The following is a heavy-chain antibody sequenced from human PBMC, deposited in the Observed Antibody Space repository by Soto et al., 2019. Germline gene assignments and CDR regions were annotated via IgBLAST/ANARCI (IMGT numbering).Heavy chain of an antibody. CDR3: AREPFPCTYDSFDY. CDR1: GYTFTTYG. V-gene: IGHV1-18*04. CDR2: ISAYNGNT. Sequence: QVQLVQSGAEMKKPGASVKVSCKASGYTFTTYGISWVRQAPGQGLEWMGWISAYNGNTHYAQKLQGRVTMTTDTSTSTAYVELRSLRSDDTAVYYCAREPFPCTYDSFDYWGQGTLVTVSS. J-gene: IGHJ4*02. D-gene: IGHD5-12*01.